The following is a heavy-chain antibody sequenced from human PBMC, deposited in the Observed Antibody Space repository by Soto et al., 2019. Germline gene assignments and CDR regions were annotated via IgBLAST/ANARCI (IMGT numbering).Heavy chain of an antibody. CDR2: INPSGGST. CDR3: ARDQEYSSSHGDYFDY. CDR1: GYTFTSYY. D-gene: IGHD6-6*01. Sequence: ASVKVSCKASGYTFTSYYMHWVRQAPGQGLEWMGIINPSGGSTSYAQKFQGRVTVTRDTSTSTVYMELSSLRSEDTAVYYCARDQEYSSSHGDYFDYWGQGTLVTVYS. V-gene: IGHV1-46*01. J-gene: IGHJ4*02.